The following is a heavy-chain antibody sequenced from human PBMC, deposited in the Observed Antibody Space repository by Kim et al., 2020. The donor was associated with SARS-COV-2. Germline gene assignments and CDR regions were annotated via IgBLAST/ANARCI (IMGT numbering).Heavy chain of an antibody. CDR3: VGEGDFDGGSFFFDS. CDR2: VYHSGST. CDR1: GAYITNHY. D-gene: IGHD2-15*01. V-gene: IGHV4-59*11. Sequence: SETLPLTCTVSGAYITNHYWSWIRHPPGKGLEWIGNVYHSGSTSSNPSLKSRVTMSVETSTRQFSLQVTSVTAADTAIDYCVGEGDFDGGSFFFDSWGPGTLVTVSS. J-gene: IGHJ5*01.